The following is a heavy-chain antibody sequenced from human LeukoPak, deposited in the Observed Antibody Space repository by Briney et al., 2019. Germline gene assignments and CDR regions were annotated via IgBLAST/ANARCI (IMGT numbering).Heavy chain of an antibody. CDR2: ISGSGGST. J-gene: IGHJ6*03. Sequence: GRSLRLSCAASGFTFSSYAMSWVRQAPGKGLEWVSAISGSGGSTYYADSVKGRFTISRDNSKNTLYLQMNSLRAEDTAVYYCGGSAAHYYYMDVWGKGTTVTVSS. V-gene: IGHV3-23*01. CDR3: GGSAAHYYYMDV. CDR1: GFTFSSYA. D-gene: IGHD2-2*01.